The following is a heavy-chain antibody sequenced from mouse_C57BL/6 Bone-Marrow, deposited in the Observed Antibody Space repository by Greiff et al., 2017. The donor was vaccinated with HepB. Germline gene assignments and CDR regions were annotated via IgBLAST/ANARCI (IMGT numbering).Heavy chain of an antibody. V-gene: IGHV1-39*01. Sequence: EVKLMESGPELVKPGASVKISCKASGYSFTDYNMNWVKQSNGKSLEWIGVINPNYGTTSYNQKFKGKATLTVDQSSSTAYMQLNSLTSEDSAVYYCARRGYSNFPMDYWGQGTSVTVSS. CDR2: INPNYGTT. J-gene: IGHJ4*01. CDR3: ARRGYSNFPMDY. D-gene: IGHD2-5*01. CDR1: GYSFTDYN.